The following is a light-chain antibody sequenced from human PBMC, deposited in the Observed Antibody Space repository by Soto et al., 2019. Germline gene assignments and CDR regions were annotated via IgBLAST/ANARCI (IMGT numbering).Light chain of an antibody. J-gene: IGKJ4*01. V-gene: IGKV3-20*01. Sequence: EIVLTQSPGTLSLSPGERATLSCRASQSVSSSYLAWYQQKPGQAPRLLIYGASSRATGIPDRFSGGGSGTDFTLTISRLEPEDFAEYYCQQYGKSLLTFGGGTKVEIK. CDR2: GAS. CDR1: QSVSSSY. CDR3: QQYGKSLLT.